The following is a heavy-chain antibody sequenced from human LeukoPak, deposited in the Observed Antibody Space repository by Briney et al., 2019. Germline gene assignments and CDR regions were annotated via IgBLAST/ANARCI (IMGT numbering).Heavy chain of an antibody. J-gene: IGHJ3*02. CDR3: ARQKCTSTSCLTKNAFDI. Sequence: SETLSLTCTVSGSISSYYWSWLRQPPGKGLEWIGYIYTSGSTNYSPSLKSRVTISVDTSKNQFSLDLSSVTAADTAVYYCARQKCTSTSCLTKNAFDIWGQGTMVTVSS. CDR1: GSISSYY. V-gene: IGHV4-4*09. D-gene: IGHD2-2*01. CDR2: IYTSGST.